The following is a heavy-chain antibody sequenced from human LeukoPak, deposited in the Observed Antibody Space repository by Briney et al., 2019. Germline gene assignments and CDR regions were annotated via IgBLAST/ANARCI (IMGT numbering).Heavy chain of an antibody. J-gene: IGHJ4*02. CDR2: ITSSGESA. Sequence: GGSLRLSCAASGFTFSSYAMNWVRQAPGKGLEWVSRITSSGESAYYTDSVKGRFTISRDNSRDSLYLQMSSLTDEDTAVYYCANDFDNWGQGTLVTVSS. V-gene: IGHV3-23*01. CDR1: GFTFSSYA. CDR3: ANDFDN.